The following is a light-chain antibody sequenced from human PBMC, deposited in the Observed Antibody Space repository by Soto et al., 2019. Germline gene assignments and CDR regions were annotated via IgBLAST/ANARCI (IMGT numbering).Light chain of an antibody. CDR1: SSDVGAYDY. Sequence: QSALTQPPSASGSPGQSVTISCTGTSSDVGAYDYVSWYQQHPGKAPKLMIYEINKRPSGVPDRFSGSKSGNTASLTVSGLQAEEAAEYNCSSFVRSNNLPYVFGTGTKLTVL. CDR2: EIN. CDR3: SSFVRSNNLPYV. J-gene: IGLJ1*01. V-gene: IGLV2-8*01.